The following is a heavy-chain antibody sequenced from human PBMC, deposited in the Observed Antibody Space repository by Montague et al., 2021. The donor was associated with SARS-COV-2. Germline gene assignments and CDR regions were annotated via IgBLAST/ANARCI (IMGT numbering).Heavy chain of an antibody. CDR3: ARVISAVAGANFYFDY. V-gene: IGHV4-38-2*02. J-gene: IGHJ4*02. D-gene: IGHD4/OR15-4a*01. CDR1: GGSISSGSY. CDR2: SDHSGIT. Sequence: SETLSLTCTVSGGSISSGSYWGWIRHPPGKGLEWIGTSDHSGITXYSPSLKSRVTISLDTSKNQFSLNLDSVTASDTAMYYCARVISAVAGANFYFDYWGQGTLVTVSS.